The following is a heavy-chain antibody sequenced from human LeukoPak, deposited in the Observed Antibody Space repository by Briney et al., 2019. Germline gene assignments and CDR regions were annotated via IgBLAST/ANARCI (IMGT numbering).Heavy chain of an antibody. CDR2: NT. D-gene: IGHD3-3*01. Sequence: SQTLSLTCTVSGGSIDSGGYYWSWIRQHPGKGLEWIGYNTYYNPSLKSRVTISVDTSKNQFSLKLSSVTAADTAVYYCARAILTPSGYVWHFDLWGRGTLVTVSS. V-gene: IGHV4-31*03. CDR3: ARAILTPSGYVWHFDL. J-gene: IGHJ2*01. CDR1: GGSIDSGGYY.